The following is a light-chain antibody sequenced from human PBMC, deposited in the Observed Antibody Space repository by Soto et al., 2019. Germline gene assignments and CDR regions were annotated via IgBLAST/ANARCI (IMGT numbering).Light chain of an antibody. CDR3: SSYSTIIPVV. Sequence: QSALTQPASVSGSPAQSITISCTGTSGDIGGYNYVSWYQHHPGSAPTLLISEVTNRPSGVFDRFSGSTSGNTASLPISVLQSEYEDDYYGSSYSTIIPVVFGGGTK. V-gene: IGLV2-14*01. J-gene: IGLJ2*01. CDR2: EVT. CDR1: SGDIGGYNY.